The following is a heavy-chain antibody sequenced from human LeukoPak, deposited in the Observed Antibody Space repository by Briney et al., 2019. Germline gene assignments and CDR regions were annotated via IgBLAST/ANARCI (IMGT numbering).Heavy chain of an antibody. V-gene: IGHV1-69*04. Sequence: SVKVSCKASGGTFSSYAIGWVRQAPGQGLEWMGRIIPIFGIANYAQKFQGRVTITADKSTSTAYMELSSLRSEDTAVYYCARAPDYYDSSGYWYYFDYWGQGTLVTVSS. CDR3: ARAPDYYDSSGYWYYFDY. J-gene: IGHJ4*02. CDR2: IIPIFGIA. D-gene: IGHD3-22*01. CDR1: GGTFSSYA.